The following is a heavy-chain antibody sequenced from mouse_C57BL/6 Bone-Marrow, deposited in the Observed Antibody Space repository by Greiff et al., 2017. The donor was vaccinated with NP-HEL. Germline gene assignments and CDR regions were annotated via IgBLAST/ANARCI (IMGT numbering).Heavy chain of an antibody. D-gene: IGHD6-1*01. V-gene: IGHV5-4*01. CDR1: GFTFSSYA. J-gene: IGHJ4*01. CDR2: ISDGGSYT. Sequence: VQLKESGGGLVKPGGSLKLSCAASGFTFSSYAMSWVRQTPEKRLEWVATISDGGSYTYYPDNVKGRFTISRDNAKNNLYLQMSHLKSEDTAMYYCARERHDYWGQGTSVTVSS. CDR3: ARERHDY.